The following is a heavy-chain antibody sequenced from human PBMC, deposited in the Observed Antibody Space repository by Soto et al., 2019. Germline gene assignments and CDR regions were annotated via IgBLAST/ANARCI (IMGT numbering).Heavy chain of an antibody. D-gene: IGHD5-12*01. CDR1: GFTFSSYA. J-gene: IGHJ6*03. V-gene: IGHV3-23*01. CDR2: ISGSGGST. Sequence: GGSLRLSCAASGFTFSSYAMSWVRQAPGKGLEWVSAISGSGGSTYYADSVKGRFTISRDNSKNTLYLQMNSLGAEDTAVYYCAKDWEAGEVATRYYYYYMDVWGKGTTVTVSS. CDR3: AKDWEAGEVATRYYYYYMDV.